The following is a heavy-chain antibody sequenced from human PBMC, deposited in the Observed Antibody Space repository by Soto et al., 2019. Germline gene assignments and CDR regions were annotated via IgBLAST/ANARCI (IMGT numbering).Heavy chain of an antibody. CDR3: ARTSSTRTRNVDY. D-gene: IGHD2-2*01. Sequence: ASETLSLTCAVYGGSFSGYYWSWIRQPPGKGLEWIGEINHSGSTNYNPSLKSRVTISVDTSKNQFSLKLSSVTAADTAVYYCARTSSTRTRNVDYWGQGTLVTVSS. CDR1: GGSFSGYY. CDR2: INHSGST. V-gene: IGHV4-34*01. J-gene: IGHJ4*02.